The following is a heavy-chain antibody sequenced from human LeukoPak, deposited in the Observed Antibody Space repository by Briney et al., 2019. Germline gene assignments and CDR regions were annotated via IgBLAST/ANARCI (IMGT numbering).Heavy chain of an antibody. CDR3: ARGAPGDY. J-gene: IGHJ4*02. CDR2: FNDSGST. V-gene: IGHV4-59*01. CDR1: GASISSYY. Sequence: SETLSLTCTVSGASISSYYWSWIRQPPGKGLEWIGYFNDSGSTNYNPSLKSRVTISEDTSKNQFSLKLSSVTAADTAVYYCARGAPGDYWGQGTLVTVSS.